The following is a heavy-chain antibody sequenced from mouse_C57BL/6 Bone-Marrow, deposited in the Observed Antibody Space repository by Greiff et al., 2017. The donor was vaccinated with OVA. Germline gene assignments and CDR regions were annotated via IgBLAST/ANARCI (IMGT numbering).Heavy chain of an antibody. J-gene: IGHJ1*03. Sequence: QVQLQQPGAELVKPGASVKMSCKASGYTFTSYWITWVKQRPGQGLEWIGDIYPGSGSTNFNEKFKSKATLTVDTSSSTAYMQLSSLTSEDSAVYDCASPLITTVTYFDVWGTGTTVTVSS. CDR1: GYTFTSYW. D-gene: IGHD1-1*01. CDR3: ASPLITTVTYFDV. CDR2: IYPGSGST. V-gene: IGHV1-55*01.